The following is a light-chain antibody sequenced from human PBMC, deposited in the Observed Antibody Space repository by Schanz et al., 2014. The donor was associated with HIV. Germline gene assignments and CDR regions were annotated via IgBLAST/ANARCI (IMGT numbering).Light chain of an antibody. V-gene: IGKV3-11*01. CDR1: QSVSSN. CDR3: QQRSNWQT. J-gene: IGKJ1*01. CDR2: GTS. Sequence: EIVLTQSPGTLSLSPGERATLSCRASQSVSSNFLAWYQQKPGQAPRLVIFGTSNRATGIPARFSGSGSGTDFTLTISSLEPEDFAVYYCQQRSNWQTFGQGTKVEIK.